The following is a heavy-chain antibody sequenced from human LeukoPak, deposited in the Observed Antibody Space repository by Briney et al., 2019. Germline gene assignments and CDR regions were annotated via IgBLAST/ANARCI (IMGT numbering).Heavy chain of an antibody. CDR1: GFTFSSYS. Sequence: GGSLRLSCAASGFTFSSYSMNWVRQAPGKGLEWVSYISSSSSTIYYADSVKGRFTISRDNAKNSLYLQMNSLRDEDTAVYYCARDLSLPVAGSYYFDYWGQGTLVTVSS. CDR3: ARDLSLPVAGSYYFDY. D-gene: IGHD6-19*01. V-gene: IGHV3-48*02. CDR2: ISSSSSTI. J-gene: IGHJ4*02.